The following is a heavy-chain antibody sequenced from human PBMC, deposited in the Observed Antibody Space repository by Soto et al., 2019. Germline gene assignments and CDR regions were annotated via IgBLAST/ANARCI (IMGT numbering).Heavy chain of an antibody. Sequence: ASVKVSCKSSGYTFTSYHFSWVRQAPGQGLEWMGWISAYNGNIKYAQNFQGRVTLTTDTSTSSAYMELRSLRAGDTAVYYCGRSFYCSDGGSSSDSWGKGPLVTVPS. CDR1: GYTFTSYH. CDR2: ISAYNGNI. CDR3: GRSFYCSDGGSSSDS. D-gene: IGHD2-15*01. V-gene: IGHV1-18*01. J-gene: IGHJ4*02.